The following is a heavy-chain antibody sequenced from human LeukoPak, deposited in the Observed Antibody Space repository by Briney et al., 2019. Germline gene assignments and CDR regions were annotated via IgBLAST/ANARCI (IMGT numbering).Heavy chain of an antibody. CDR3: AKEYSEHYHHNSGYFGSFDY. J-gene: IGHJ4*02. D-gene: IGHD3-22*01. V-gene: IGHV3-23*01. CDR1: GFTFNNYA. Sequence: GGSLRLSCAASGFTFNNYAMTWVRQAPGKGLEWVPTINDSNYNTYSADSVQGRFTISRDNSKNTLYLQMNSLRAEDTALYYCAKEYSEHYHHNSGYFGSFDYWGQGTLVTVSS. CDR2: INDSNYNT.